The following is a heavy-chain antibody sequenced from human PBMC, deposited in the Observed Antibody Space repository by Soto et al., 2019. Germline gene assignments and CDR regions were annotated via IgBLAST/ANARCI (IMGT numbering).Heavy chain of an antibody. CDR3: ARAMYYDFCGYSYYGKKV. J-gene: IGHJ6*02. CDR1: GCTFTIYG. D-gene: IGHD3-3*01. V-gene: IGHV1-18*04. CDR2: ISVYNGNT. Sequence: ASVNVSCEASGCTFTIYGISWVRQAPGQGLEWMGWISVYNGNTNYAQKLQGRVTMTTDTSTSTAYMELRSLRSDDTAVYYCARAMYYDFCGYSYYGKKVWGQATTDTVSS.